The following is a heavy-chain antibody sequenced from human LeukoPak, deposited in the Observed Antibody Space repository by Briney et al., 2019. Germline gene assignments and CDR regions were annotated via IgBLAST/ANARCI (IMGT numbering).Heavy chain of an antibody. J-gene: IGHJ5*02. Sequence: GASAKVSCKASGGTFSSYAISWVRQAPGQGLEWMGGIIPIFGTANYAQKFQGRVTITADESTSTAYMELSSLRSEDTAVYYCARGYCSSTSCYRLSWFDPWGQGTLVTVSS. CDR1: GGTFSSYA. CDR3: ARGYCSSTSCYRLSWFDP. D-gene: IGHD2-2*02. CDR2: IIPIFGTA. V-gene: IGHV1-69*13.